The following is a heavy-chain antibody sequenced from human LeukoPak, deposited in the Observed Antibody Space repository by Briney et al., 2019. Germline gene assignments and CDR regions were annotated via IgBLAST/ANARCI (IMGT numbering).Heavy chain of an antibody. CDR3: AKQTMVRGVPFDY. V-gene: IGHV1-69*04. CDR1: GGTFSRYA. D-gene: IGHD3-10*01. CDR2: IIPILGIA. J-gene: IGHJ4*02. Sequence: SVNVSCKASGGTFSRYAISWVRQAPGQGLEGMGRIIPILGIANCAQKFQGRVTITADKSTSTAYMELSSLRSEDTAVYYCAKQTMVRGVPFDYWGQGTLVTVSS.